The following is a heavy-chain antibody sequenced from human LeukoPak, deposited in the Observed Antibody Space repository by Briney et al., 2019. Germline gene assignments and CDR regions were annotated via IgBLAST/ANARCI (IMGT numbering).Heavy chain of an antibody. Sequence: PGASLRLSCAASGFTFSSYAMSWVRQAPGKGLEWVSAISGSCGSTYYADSVKGRFTISRDKSKNTLYMQMNRLRADDTAVYYCAKVPYNWNPGDHWGQGTLVTVSS. D-gene: IGHD1-20*01. V-gene: IGHV3-23*01. CDR2: ISGSCGST. J-gene: IGHJ4*02. CDR3: AKVPYNWNPGDH. CDR1: GFTFSSYA.